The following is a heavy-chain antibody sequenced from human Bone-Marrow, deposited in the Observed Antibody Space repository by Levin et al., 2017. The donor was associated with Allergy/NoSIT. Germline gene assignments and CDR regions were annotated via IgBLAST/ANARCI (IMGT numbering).Heavy chain of an antibody. V-gene: IGHV2-5*02. Sequence: KLSGPTLVKPTQTLTLTCSVSGVSVKTSGVGVGWFRQPPGQALEWLALIYWDDEKRYRPSLESRLTITKDSSKKQVVLQVAHMDPADAATYFCGLGDPVTGYFPGYFDYWGQGTLVTVSS. CDR1: GVSVKTSGVG. CDR3: GLGDPVTGYFPGYFDY. D-gene: IGHD3-9*01. J-gene: IGHJ4*02. CDR2: IYWDDEK.